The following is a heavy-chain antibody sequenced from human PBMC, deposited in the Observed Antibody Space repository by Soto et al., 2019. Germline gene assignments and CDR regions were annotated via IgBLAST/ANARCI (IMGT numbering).Heavy chain of an antibody. CDR3: GRDSSAMVTAFDI. J-gene: IGHJ3*02. V-gene: IGHV4-31*03. CDR1: GGSISSGGYY. Sequence: QVQLQESGPGLVKPSQTLSLTCTVSGGSISSGGYYWSWIRQHPGKGLEWIGYIYYSGSTYYNPSLNRRVTLSVDTSKNQFSLKLSSVTAADTAVYYCGRDSSAMVTAFDIWGQGTMVTVSS. CDR2: IYYSGST. D-gene: IGHD5-18*01.